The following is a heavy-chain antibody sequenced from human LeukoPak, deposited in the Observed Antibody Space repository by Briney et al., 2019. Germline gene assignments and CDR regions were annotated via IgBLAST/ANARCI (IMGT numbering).Heavy chain of an antibody. V-gene: IGHV1-18*01. CDR1: GYTFTSYG. J-gene: IGHJ4*02. CDR2: ISAYNGNT. D-gene: IGHD3-22*01. Sequence: ASVKASCEASGYTFTSYGISWVRQAPGQGLEWMGWISAYNGNTNYAQKLQGRVTMTTDTSTSTAYMELRSLRSDDTAVYYCARDPHYDSEGYWGQGTLVTVSS. CDR3: ARDPHYDSEGY.